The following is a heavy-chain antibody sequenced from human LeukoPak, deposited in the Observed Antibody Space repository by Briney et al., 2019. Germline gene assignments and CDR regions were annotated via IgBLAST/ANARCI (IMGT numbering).Heavy chain of an antibody. V-gene: IGHV2-70*11. Sequence: SGPTLVNPTQTLTLTCTFSGFSLGTSPMCVSWIRQPPGRALEWLARIDWNDDKYYSTSLKTRLTISKDTSKNQVVLAMTNMDPVDTATYYCARGGYKSHFDYWGQGTLVTVSS. D-gene: IGHD5-24*01. CDR1: GFSLGTSPMC. CDR2: IDWNDDK. CDR3: ARGGYKSHFDY. J-gene: IGHJ4*02.